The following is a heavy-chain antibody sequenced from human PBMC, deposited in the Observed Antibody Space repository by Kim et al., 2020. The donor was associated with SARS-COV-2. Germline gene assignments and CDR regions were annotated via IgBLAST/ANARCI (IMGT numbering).Heavy chain of an antibody. D-gene: IGHD3-10*02. J-gene: IGHJ6*02. CDR3: GVRSPYYYCGMVV. V-gene: IGHV4-34*01. Sequence: STPTLKSRVTISVDTSKNQFSLKLSSVTAADTAVYYCGVRSPYYYCGMVVWGQGDTVSVSS.